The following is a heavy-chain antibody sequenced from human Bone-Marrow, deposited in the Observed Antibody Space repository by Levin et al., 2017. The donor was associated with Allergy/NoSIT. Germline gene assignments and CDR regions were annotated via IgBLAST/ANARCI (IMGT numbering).Heavy chain of an antibody. CDR1: GGSISSGGYY. D-gene: IGHD2-15*01. V-gene: IGHV4-31*03. Sequence: SQTLSLTCTVSGGSISSGGYYWSWIRQHPGKGLEWIGYIYYSGSTYYNPSLKSRVTISVDTSKNQFSLKLSSVTAADTAVYYCAREPAYCSGGSCYYFDYWGQGTLVTVSS. J-gene: IGHJ4*02. CDR3: AREPAYCSGGSCYYFDY. CDR2: IYYSGST.